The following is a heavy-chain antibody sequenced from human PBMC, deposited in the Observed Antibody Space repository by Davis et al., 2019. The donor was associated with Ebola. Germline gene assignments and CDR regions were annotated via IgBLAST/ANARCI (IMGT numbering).Heavy chain of an antibody. CDR1: GYSFTSYW. CDR3: ARLDSRSDYGMDV. CDR2: IYPGDSDT. D-gene: IGHD2-2*03. J-gene: IGHJ6*02. V-gene: IGHV5-51*01. Sequence: GESLKISCTGSGYSFTSYWIGWVRQTPGKGLEWMGIIYPGDSDTRYSPSFQGQVTISADKSISTAYLQWSSLKASDTAMYYCARLDSRSDYGMDVWGQGTTVTVSS.